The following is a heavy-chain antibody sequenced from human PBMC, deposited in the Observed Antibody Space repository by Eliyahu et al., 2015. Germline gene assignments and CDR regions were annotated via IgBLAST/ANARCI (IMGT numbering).Heavy chain of an antibody. CDR1: GGSXXXSSYS. V-gene: IGHV4-39*01. CDR3: ARQGTDYGGNYFDY. D-gene: IGHD4-23*01. J-gene: IGHJ4*02. Sequence: QLQLQESGPGLVKPSETLSLTCTVXGGSXXXSSYSWGWIRLPPGKGLEWIGSMYYXGGTYYNPSLKSRVTISVXTSKNQFSLKLSSVTAADTAVYYCARQGTDYGGNYFDYWGQGTLVTVSS. CDR2: MYYXGGT.